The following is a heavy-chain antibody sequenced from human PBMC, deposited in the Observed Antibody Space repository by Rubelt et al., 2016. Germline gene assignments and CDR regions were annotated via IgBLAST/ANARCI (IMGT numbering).Heavy chain of an antibody. Sequence: QVQLVQSGAEVKKPGSSVKVSCKASGGTFSSYAISWVRQAPGQGLEWMGGIIPIFGTANYAQKFQGRGTITADESTSTAYMELSSLRSEDTAVYYCATGVGWLRKTFFYYYYGMDVWGQGTTVTVSS. V-gene: IGHV1-69*01. CDR2: IIPIFGTA. CDR3: ATGVGWLRKTFFYYYYGMDV. D-gene: IGHD5-12*01. CDR1: GGTFSSYA. J-gene: IGHJ6*02.